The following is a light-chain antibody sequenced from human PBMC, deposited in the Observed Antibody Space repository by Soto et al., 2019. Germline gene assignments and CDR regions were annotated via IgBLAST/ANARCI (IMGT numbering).Light chain of an antibody. J-gene: IGLJ1*01. Sequence: QSVLTQPASVSGSPGQSITISCTGTSSDVGSYNLVSWYQQHPDKAPKLMIFEGSKRPSGVSNRFSGSKSGNTASLTISGLQAEDEADYYCCSYAGSSNVFGTGTKVTVL. CDR3: CSYAGSSNV. CDR1: SSDVGSYNL. V-gene: IGLV2-23*03. CDR2: EGS.